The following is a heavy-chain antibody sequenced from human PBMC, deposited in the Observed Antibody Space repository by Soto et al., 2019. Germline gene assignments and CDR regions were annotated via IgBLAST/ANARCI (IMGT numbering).Heavy chain of an antibody. CDR2: ISGSGGST. Sequence: GGSLRLSCAASGFTFSSYAMSWVRQAPGKGLEWVSAISGSGGSTYYADSVKGRFTISRDNSKNTLYLQMNSLRAEDTAVYYCATTPRHTGYSSSWQKFSYYYMDVWGKGTTVTVSS. D-gene: IGHD6-13*01. V-gene: IGHV3-23*01. CDR3: ATTPRHTGYSSSWQKFSYYYMDV. J-gene: IGHJ6*03. CDR1: GFTFSSYA.